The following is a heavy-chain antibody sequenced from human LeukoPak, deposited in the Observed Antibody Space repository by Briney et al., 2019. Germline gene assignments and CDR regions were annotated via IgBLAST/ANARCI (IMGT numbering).Heavy chain of an antibody. D-gene: IGHD4-17*01. CDR1: GFTFSSYS. Sequence: PGGSLRLSCAASGFTFSSYSMNWVRQAPGKGLEWVSYISSSSSTIYYADSVKGRFTISRDNAKNSLYLQMNSLRAEDTAVYYCARDLYYGDYVDWGQGTLVTVSS. CDR2: ISSSSSTI. V-gene: IGHV3-48*04. CDR3: ARDLYYGDYVD. J-gene: IGHJ4*02.